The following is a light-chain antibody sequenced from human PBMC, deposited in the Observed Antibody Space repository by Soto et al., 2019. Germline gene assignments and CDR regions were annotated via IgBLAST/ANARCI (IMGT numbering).Light chain of an antibody. V-gene: IGKV3-20*01. CDR2: GAS. CDR3: LLYFSPDRYT. Sequence: EIVLTQTPGTLSLSPGERATLSCRASQSVTSSHLAGCQQKPGQAPRLLIYGASTRATGIPDRFNGSGSDTDFSLTIRRLDHEDFAMYDSLLYFSPDRYTFGPGTKVQIK. CDR1: QSVTSSH. J-gene: IGKJ2*01.